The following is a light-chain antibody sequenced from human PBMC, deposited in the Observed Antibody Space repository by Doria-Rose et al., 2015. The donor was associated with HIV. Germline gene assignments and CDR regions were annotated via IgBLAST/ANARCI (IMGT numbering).Light chain of an antibody. CDR2: DGS. Sequence: QSPGTLSLSPGERATLSCRASQSFSSTYLAWYQQKPGQAPSLLIYDGSTSATGIPDRFSASGSGTDFTLTINRLEPEDFAPYYCHQYGTSWTFGQGTKVEI. CDR3: HQYGTSWT. V-gene: IGKV3-20*01. J-gene: IGKJ1*01. CDR1: QSFSSTY.